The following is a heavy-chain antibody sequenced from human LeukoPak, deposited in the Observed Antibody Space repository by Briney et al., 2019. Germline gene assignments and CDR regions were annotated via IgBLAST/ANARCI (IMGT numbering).Heavy chain of an antibody. J-gene: IGHJ4*02. CDR1: GGSISSSSYY. D-gene: IGHD4-17*01. CDR2: INHSGST. Sequence: SETLSLTCTVSGGSISSSSYYWSWIRQPPGKGLEWIGEINHSGSTNYNPSLKSRVTISVDTSKNQFSLRLTSVTAADTAVYYCARHQSFGDYALDYWGQGTLVTVS. V-gene: IGHV4-39*01. CDR3: ARHQSFGDYALDY.